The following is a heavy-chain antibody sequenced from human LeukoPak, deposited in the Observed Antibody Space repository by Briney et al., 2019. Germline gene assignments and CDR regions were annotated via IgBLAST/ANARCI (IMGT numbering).Heavy chain of an antibody. D-gene: IGHD6-13*01. Sequence: GGSLRLSCATSGFTFSRYWMSWVRQAPGKGLECVANIKQDGSVTYYVDSVRGRFTISRDNAKNSLYLQMNSLRAEDTAVYYCAIRNRGAAAGTEGNWGQGTLVTVSS. CDR1: GFTFSRYW. CDR3: AIRNRGAAAGTEGN. CDR2: IKQDGSVT. V-gene: IGHV3-7*01. J-gene: IGHJ4*02.